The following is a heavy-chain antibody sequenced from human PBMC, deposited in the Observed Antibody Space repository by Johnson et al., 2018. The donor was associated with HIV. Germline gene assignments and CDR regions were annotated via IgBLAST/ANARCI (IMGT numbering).Heavy chain of an antibody. Sequence: QVQLVESGGGLVQPGGSLRLSCAASGFTFSSYGMHWVRQAPGKGLEWVAFIRYDGDNEYYADSVKGRFTISRDNSKNTLYLQMSSLRAEDTAVYYCATSGSYGGAFDIWGQGTMVTVSS. V-gene: IGHV3-30*02. CDR3: ATSGSYGGAFDI. D-gene: IGHD1-26*01. CDR2: IRYDGDNE. J-gene: IGHJ3*02. CDR1: GFTFSSYG.